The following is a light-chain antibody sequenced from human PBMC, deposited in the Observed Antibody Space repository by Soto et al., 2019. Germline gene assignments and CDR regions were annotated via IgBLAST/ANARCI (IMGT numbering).Light chain of an antibody. J-gene: IGLJ3*02. CDR1: SSDVGGYNY. CDR3: SSHTSSNSWV. Sequence: QSALTQPASVSGSPGQSIIISCTGTSSDVGGYNYVSWYQQHPGKAPKLMIYEVSNRPSGVSNRFSGSKSGNTASLTISGLQAEDEADYYCSSHTSSNSWVFGGGTKLTVL. CDR2: EVS. V-gene: IGLV2-14*01.